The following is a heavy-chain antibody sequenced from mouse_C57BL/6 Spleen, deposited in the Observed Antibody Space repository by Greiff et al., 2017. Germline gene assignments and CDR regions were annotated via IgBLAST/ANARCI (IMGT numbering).Heavy chain of an antibody. V-gene: IGHV1-66*01. D-gene: IGHD4-1*02. CDR2: IYPGSGNT. Sequence: QVQLKQSGPELVKPGASVKISCKASGYSFTSYYIHWVKQRPGQGLEWIGWIYPGSGNTKYNEKFKGKATLTADTSSSTAYMQLSSLTSEDSAVYDCANWDLGAMDYWGQGTSVTVSS. CDR3: ANWDLGAMDY. CDR1: GYSFTSYY. J-gene: IGHJ4*01.